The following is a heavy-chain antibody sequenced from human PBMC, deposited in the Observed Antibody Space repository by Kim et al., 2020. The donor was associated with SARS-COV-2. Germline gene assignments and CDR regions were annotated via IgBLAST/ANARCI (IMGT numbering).Heavy chain of an antibody. CDR2: IKEDGSRK. CDR1: GFTFSRYW. CDR3: AREGRGGFDS. J-gene: IGHJ4*02. V-gene: IGHV3-7*03. D-gene: IGHD1-26*01. Sequence: GGSLRLSCAASGFTFSRYWMNWVRQAPGKGLEWVANIKEDGSRKEYVDSVKGRFTISRDNAKNSLYLEMNSLRAEDTAVYFCAREGRGGFDSWGQGTLVTVSA.